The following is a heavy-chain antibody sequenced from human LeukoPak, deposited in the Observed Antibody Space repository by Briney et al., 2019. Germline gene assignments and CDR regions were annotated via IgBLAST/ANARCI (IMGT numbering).Heavy chain of an antibody. V-gene: IGHV4-30-2*01. CDR3: ARVFGELFSNWFDP. J-gene: IGHJ5*02. CDR2: IYHSGST. Sequence: PSQTLSLTCAVSGGSISSGGYSWSWIRQPPGKGLEWIGYIYHSGSTYYNPSLKSRVTISVDRSKNQFSLKLSSVTAADTAVYYCARVFGELFSNWFDPWGQGTLVTVSS. D-gene: IGHD3-10*02. CDR1: GGSISSGGYS.